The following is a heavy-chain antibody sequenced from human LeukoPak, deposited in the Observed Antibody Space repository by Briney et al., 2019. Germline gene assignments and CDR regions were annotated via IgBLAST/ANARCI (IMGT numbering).Heavy chain of an antibody. Sequence: GGSLRLSCAASGFTFSSYWMSWVRQAPGKGLEWVANIKQDGIEKYYVDSVKGRFTISRDNAKNSLYLQMNSLRVEDTAFYYCAKDNRRHYTSGPNPDSLHWGQGALVTVSS. CDR3: AKDNRRHYTSGPNPDSLH. J-gene: IGHJ4*02. CDR1: GFTFSSYW. V-gene: IGHV3-7*03. D-gene: IGHD6-19*01. CDR2: IKQDGIEK.